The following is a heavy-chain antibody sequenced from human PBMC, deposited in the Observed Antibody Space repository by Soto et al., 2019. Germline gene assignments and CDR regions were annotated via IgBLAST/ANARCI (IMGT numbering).Heavy chain of an antibody. D-gene: IGHD2-2*01. CDR3: AKERIPAAIINYYYGMDV. Sequence: PGGSLRLSCAASGFSFSSYAMTWVRQAPGKGLEWVSAIDSDASTYYADSVEGRFTISRDKSKGTLYLQISSLRAENTAVYYCAKERIPAAIINYYYGMDVWGQGTTVTVSS. V-gene: IGHV3-23*01. CDR1: GFSFSSYA. J-gene: IGHJ6*02. CDR2: IDSDAST.